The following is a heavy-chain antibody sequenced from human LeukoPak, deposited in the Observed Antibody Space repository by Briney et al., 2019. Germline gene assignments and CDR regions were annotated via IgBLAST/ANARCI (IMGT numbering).Heavy chain of an antibody. V-gene: IGHV1-2*06. CDR1: GYTFTGYD. D-gene: IGHD3-3*01. CDR3: ARDLYDFWSAYYTYYFDY. CDR2: INPNSGGT. Sequence: ASVKVSCKASGYTFTGYDMHWVRQAPGQGLEWMGRINPNSGGTNYAQKFQGRVTMTRDTSISTAYMQLSSLRSEDTAVYYCARDLYDFWSAYYTYYFDYWSQGTLVTVSS. J-gene: IGHJ4*02.